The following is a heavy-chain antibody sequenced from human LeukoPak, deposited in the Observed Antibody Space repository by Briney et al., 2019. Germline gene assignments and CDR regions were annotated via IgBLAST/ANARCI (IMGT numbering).Heavy chain of an antibody. CDR2: ISGSGGST. CDR3: AKDRPICGGDCYPVCIDY. V-gene: IGHV3-23*01. J-gene: IGHJ4*02. CDR1: GFTFSSYG. D-gene: IGHD2-21*02. Sequence: GGSLRLSCAASGFTFSSYGMSWVRQAPGKGLEWVSAISGSGGSTYYADSVKGRFTISRDNSKNTLYLQMNSLRAEDTAVYYCAKDRPICGGDCYPVCIDYWGQGTLVTVSS.